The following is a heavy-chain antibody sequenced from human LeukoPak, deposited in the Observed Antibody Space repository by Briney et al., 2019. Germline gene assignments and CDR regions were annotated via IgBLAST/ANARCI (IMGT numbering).Heavy chain of an antibody. D-gene: IGHD3-22*01. V-gene: IGHV4-38-2*02. Sequence: PSETLSLTCTVSGYSISSGYYWGWIRQPPGKGLEWIGSIYHSGSTYYNPSLKSRVTISVDTSKNQFSLKLSSVTAADTAVYYCARARYYDSSGYYYFDYWGQGTLVTVSS. CDR3: ARARYYDSSGYYYFDY. CDR2: IYHSGST. J-gene: IGHJ4*02. CDR1: GYSISSGYY.